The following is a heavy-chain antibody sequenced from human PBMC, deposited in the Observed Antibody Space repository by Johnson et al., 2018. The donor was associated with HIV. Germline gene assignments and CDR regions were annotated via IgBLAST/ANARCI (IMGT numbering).Heavy chain of an antibody. D-gene: IGHD2-2*01. CDR2: ISYDGSDK. CDR1: AFTFSSYA. V-gene: IGHV3-30*04. J-gene: IGHJ3*01. Sequence: QLQLVESGGGVVQPGGSLRLSCPASAFTFSSYAMHWVPQAPGRGLGWVAVISYDGSDKSYADPVKGRSTISRDNSKNTLYLQMNSLRAEDTAVYYCARPNQLLFYPDAFDFWGQGTMVTVSS. CDR3: ARPNQLLFYPDAFDF.